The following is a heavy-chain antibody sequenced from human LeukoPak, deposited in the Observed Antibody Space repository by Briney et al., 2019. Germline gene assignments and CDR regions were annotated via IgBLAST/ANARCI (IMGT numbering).Heavy chain of an antibody. J-gene: IGHJ6*02. CDR2: ISRNSGSI. D-gene: IGHD1-14*01. Sequence: PGGSLRLSCAAAGFTFDDYVMHWVRQAPGKGLEWVSGISRNSGSIGYADSVKGRFTISRDNARNSLYLQMNSLRAEDTALYYCARAPSTKPYYYYAMDVWGQGTTVTVSS. V-gene: IGHV3-9*01. CDR1: GFTFDDYV. CDR3: ARAPSTKPYYYYAMDV.